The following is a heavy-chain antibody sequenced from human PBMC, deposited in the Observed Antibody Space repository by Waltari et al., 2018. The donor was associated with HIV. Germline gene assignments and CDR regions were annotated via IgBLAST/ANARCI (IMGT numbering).Heavy chain of an antibody. V-gene: IGHV1-18*03. CDR2: VSAYNGNT. J-gene: IGHJ4*02. CDR3: ARSTVAGPFDY. Sequence: QVQLVQSGAAVKKPGASVKVSCKASGYTFISCGISWVRQAPGQGLEWMGWVSAYNGNTNYAQKLQGRVTMTTDTSTSTAYMELRSLRSDDMAVYYCARSTVAGPFDYWGQGTLVTVSS. D-gene: IGHD6-19*01. CDR1: GYTFISCG.